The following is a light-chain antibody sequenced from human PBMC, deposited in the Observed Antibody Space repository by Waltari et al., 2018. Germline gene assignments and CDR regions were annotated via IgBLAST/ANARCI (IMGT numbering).Light chain of an antibody. CDR2: AAS. Sequence: AIRITQSPSSLSASTGDRVTITCRASHGISSYLAWYQQKPGKAPKLLIYAASTLQSGVPSRFSGSGSGTDFTLTISCLQSEDFATYYCQQYYSYPSFGQGTKLEIK. CDR3: QQYYSYPS. V-gene: IGKV1-8*01. CDR1: HGISSY. J-gene: IGKJ2*01.